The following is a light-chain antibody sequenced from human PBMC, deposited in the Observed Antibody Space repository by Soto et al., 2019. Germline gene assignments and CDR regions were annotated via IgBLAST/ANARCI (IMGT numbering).Light chain of an antibody. CDR1: QSVSSSY. J-gene: IGKJ4*01. V-gene: IGKV3-15*01. CDR3: QQYNNWPLT. CDR2: GAS. Sequence: EIVLTQSPGTLSLSQGERATLSWRASQSVSSSYLAWYQQKPGQAPRLLIYGASTRATGIPARFSGSGSGTEFTLTISSLQSEDFAVYYCQQYNNWPLTFGGGTKVDI.